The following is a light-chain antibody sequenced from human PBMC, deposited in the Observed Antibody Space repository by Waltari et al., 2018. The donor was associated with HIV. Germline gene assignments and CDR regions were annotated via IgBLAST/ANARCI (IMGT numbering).Light chain of an antibody. CDR3: QSYDSALSGSGVV. V-gene: IGLV1-40*01. CDR2: GNN. CDR1: SPNIGAGYD. J-gene: IGLJ2*01. Sequence: QFVLTQPPSVSGAPGQRVTLSCTGPSPNIGAGYDVHWYQQIPGRAPKLLIYGNNNRPAGVPYRFSGSKSGTSASLAITGLQAEDGADYYCQSYDSALSGSGVVFGGGTKLTVL.